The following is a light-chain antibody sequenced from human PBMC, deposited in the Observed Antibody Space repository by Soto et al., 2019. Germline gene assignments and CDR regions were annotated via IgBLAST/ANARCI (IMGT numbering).Light chain of an antibody. J-gene: IGKJ1*01. V-gene: IGKV3-20*01. CDR1: QSLSSNF. Sequence: EIVLTQSRATLSLSPGARATLPCRASQSLSSNFLAWYQQKNGQPPRLXIYDSSTRATGFPDRFSGSASGTDFNLTIIRLEPEDFAVYYCQQYDISPWTFGQGTKVDIK. CDR2: DSS. CDR3: QQYDISPWT.